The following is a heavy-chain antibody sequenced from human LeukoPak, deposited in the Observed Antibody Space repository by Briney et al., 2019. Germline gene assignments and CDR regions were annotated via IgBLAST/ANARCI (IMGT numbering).Heavy chain of an antibody. D-gene: IGHD3-22*01. J-gene: IGHJ4*02. CDR1: GFTFDDYA. Sequence: PGRSLRLSCAAPGFTFDDYAMHWVRQAPGKGLEWVSGISWNSGSIGYADSVKGRFTISRDNAKNSLYLQMNSLRAEDTALYYCAKGGYDSSGYYYVNIDYWGQGTLVTVSS. V-gene: IGHV3-9*01. CDR2: ISWNSGSI. CDR3: AKGGYDSSGYYYVNIDY.